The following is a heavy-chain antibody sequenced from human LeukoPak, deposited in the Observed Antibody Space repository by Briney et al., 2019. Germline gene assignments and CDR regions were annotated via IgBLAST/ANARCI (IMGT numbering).Heavy chain of an antibody. V-gene: IGHV3-48*01. D-gene: IGHD6-19*01. Sequence: GGSLRLSCAASGFTFSDYSMNWVRQAPGKGLEWVSYISTDSRTIYYADSVKGRFTISRDNSKNSLYLQMNSLRAEDTAVYYCARVDSSGYFRSIDHWGQGTLVTVSS. J-gene: IGHJ4*02. CDR1: GFTFSDYS. CDR3: ARVDSSGYFRSIDH. CDR2: ISTDSRTI.